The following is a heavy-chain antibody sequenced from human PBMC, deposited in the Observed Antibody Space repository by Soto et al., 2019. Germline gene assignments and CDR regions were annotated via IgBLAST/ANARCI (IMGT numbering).Heavy chain of an antibody. CDR2: MNPNSGNT. Sequence: ASLKVSCKASGYTFTSYDISWVRQATGQGLEWMGWMNPNSGNTGYAQKFQGRVTMTRNTSISTAYMELSSLRSEDTAVYYCARHIPHYSRSDYFASWGQGTLVTVSS. J-gene: IGHJ4*02. CDR3: ARHIPHYSRSDYFAS. V-gene: IGHV1-8*01. CDR1: GYTFTSYD. D-gene: IGHD6-6*01.